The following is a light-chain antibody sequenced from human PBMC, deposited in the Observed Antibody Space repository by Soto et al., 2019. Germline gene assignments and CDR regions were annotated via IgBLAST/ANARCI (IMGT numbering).Light chain of an antibody. Sequence: EIVMTQSPATLSVSPGERATLSCRASQSVSSNLAWYQQKPGQAPRLLIYGASTRATGIPARFSGSGSGTEFTLTTSRLQSEDFAVYYCQQYNNWPLWTFGQGTKVEIK. J-gene: IGKJ1*01. CDR2: GAS. CDR3: QQYNNWPLWT. CDR1: QSVSSN. V-gene: IGKV3-15*01.